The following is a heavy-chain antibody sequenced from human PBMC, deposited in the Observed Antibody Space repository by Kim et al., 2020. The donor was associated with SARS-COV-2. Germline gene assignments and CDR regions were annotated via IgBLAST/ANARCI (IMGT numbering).Heavy chain of an antibody. V-gene: IGHV1-8*01. J-gene: IGHJ6*02. D-gene: IGHD3-16*01. Sequence: GYPQQFQGIVTMTMNTSMRTVYMELSSLRSEDTAVYYCARFRGSYYGMDVWGQGTTVTVSS. CDR3: ARFRGSYYGMDV.